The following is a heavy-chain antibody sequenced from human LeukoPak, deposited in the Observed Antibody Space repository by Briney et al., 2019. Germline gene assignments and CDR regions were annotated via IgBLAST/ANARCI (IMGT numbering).Heavy chain of an antibody. Sequence: ASVKVSCKASGYTFTGYYMHWVRQAPGQGLEWMGWINPSGGSTSYAQKFQGRVTMTRDTSTSTVYMELSSLRSEDTAVYYCARDISYDSSGYLGYYFDYWGQGTLVTVSS. J-gene: IGHJ4*02. D-gene: IGHD3-22*01. CDR2: INPSGGST. V-gene: IGHV1-46*01. CDR3: ARDISYDSSGYLGYYFDY. CDR1: GYTFTGYY.